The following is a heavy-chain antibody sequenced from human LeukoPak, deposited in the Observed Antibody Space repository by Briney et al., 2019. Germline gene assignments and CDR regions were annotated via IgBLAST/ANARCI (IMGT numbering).Heavy chain of an antibody. CDR3: ARDPNTAMVNGGDY. V-gene: IGHV1-69*01. Sequence: SVKVSCKASGGTFSSYAISWVRQAPGQGLEWMGGIIPIFGTANYAQKFQGRVTITADESTSTAYMELSSLRSEDTAVYYCARDPNTAMVNGGDYWGQGTQVTVSS. CDR1: GGTFSSYA. CDR2: IIPIFGTA. J-gene: IGHJ4*02. D-gene: IGHD5-18*01.